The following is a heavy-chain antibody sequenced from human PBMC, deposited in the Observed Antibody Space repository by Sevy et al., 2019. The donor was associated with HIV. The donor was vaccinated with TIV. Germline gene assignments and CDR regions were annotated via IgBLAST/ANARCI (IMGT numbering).Heavy chain of an antibody. Sequence: GGSLRLSCAASGFTFSSYAMSWVRQAPGKGLEWVSGISGSGGSTYYADSVKGRFTISRDNSKNTLYLQMNSLRAEDTVVYYCARVGRAFDIWGQGTMVTVSS. CDR2: ISGSGGST. D-gene: IGHD2-15*01. CDR3: ARVGRAFDI. V-gene: IGHV3-23*01. CDR1: GFTFSSYA. J-gene: IGHJ3*02.